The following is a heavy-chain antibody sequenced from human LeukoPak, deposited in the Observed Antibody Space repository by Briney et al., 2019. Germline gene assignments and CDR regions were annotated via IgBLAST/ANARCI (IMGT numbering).Heavy chain of an antibody. V-gene: IGHV3-21*01. J-gene: IGHJ2*01. Sequence: GGSLRLSCAASGFTFSDYGLKWVRQAPGKGLEWVSTIGSSSSYIFYADSVEGRFTVSRDNAKNSLYLQMNSLRVDDTAVYYCARVSRKDWYFDLWGRGTLVTVSS. CDR3: ARVSRKDWYFDL. D-gene: IGHD1-14*01. CDR2: IGSSSSYI. CDR1: GFTFSDYG.